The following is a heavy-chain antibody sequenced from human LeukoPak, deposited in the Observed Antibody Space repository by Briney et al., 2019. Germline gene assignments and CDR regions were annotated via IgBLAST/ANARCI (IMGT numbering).Heavy chain of an antibody. V-gene: IGHV4-61*02. D-gene: IGHD2-15*01. CDR3: ARDVVVVVAANRKLGWFDP. CDR2: IYTSGST. Sequence: SETLSLTCTVSGGSISSGSYYWSWIRQPAGRGLEWIVRIYTSGSTNYNPSLKSRITISVDTSKNQFSLTLSSVTAADTAVYYCARDVVVVVAANRKLGWFDPWGQGTLVTVSS. J-gene: IGHJ5*02. CDR1: GGSISSGSYY.